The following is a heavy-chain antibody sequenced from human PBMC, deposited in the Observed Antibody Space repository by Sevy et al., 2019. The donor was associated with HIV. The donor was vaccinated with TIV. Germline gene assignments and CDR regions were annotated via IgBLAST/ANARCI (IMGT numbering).Heavy chain of an antibody. V-gene: IGHV4-4*02. CDR1: GGSISSSNW. D-gene: IGHD6-19*01. CDR2: IYHSGST. CDR3: ARTFDHYRSGWYHKTGENDAFDI. Sequence: SETLSLTCAVSGGSISSSNWWSWVRQPPGKGLEWIGEIYHSGSTNYNPSLKSRVTISVDKSKNQFSLKLSYVTAADTAVYYCARTFDHYRSGWYHKTGENDAFDIWGQGTMVTVSS. J-gene: IGHJ3*02.